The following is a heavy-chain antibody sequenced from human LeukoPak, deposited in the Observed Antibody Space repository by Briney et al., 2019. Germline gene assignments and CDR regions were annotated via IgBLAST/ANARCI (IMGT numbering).Heavy chain of an antibody. CDR1: GGSISSSSYY. Sequence: SETLSLTCTVSGGSISSSSYYWGWIRQPPGKGLEWIGNIYYSGSTYYNPSLKSRVTISADTSKNQFSLKLSSVTAADTAVYYCARHRRSDIVVVTAIDYWGQGTLVTVSS. D-gene: IGHD2-21*02. J-gene: IGHJ4*02. CDR3: ARHRRSDIVVVTAIDY. V-gene: IGHV4-39*01. CDR2: IYYSGST.